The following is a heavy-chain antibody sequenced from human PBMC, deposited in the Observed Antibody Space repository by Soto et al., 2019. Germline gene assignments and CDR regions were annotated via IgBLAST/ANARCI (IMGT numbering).Heavy chain of an antibody. J-gene: IGHJ4*02. D-gene: IGHD3-10*01. Sequence: PVGSLRLSGSASGFSFRNYAMSWVRQAPGKGLEWISTLTGSSSNIYYADSVKGRFAISRDNSRNTLYLQMNSLTAEDTAVYYCANGRATYGLLTHDYWGQGTLVTVSS. CDR3: ANGRATYGLLTHDY. V-gene: IGHV3-23*01. CDR2: LTGSSSNI. CDR1: GFSFRNYA.